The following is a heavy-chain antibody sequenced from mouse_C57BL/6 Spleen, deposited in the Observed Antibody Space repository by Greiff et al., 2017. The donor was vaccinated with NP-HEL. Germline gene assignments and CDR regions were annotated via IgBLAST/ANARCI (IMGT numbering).Heavy chain of an antibody. D-gene: IGHD2-4*01. CDR2: IYPGSGNT. V-gene: IGHV1-76*01. CDR1: GYTFTDYY. CDR3: AIIYYDYDGYAMDY. Sequence: VQLQQSGAELVRPGASVKLSCKASGYTFTDYYINWVKQRLGQGLEWIARIYPGSGNTYYNEKFKGKATLTAEKSSSTAYMQLSSLTSEDSAVYFCAIIYYDYDGYAMDYWGQGTSVTVSS. J-gene: IGHJ4*01.